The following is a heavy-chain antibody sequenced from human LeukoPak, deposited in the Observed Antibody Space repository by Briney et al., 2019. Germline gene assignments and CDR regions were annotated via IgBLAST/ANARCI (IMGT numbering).Heavy chain of an antibody. CDR2: IYHSGST. CDR3: ARVRNYYDSSGPNWFDP. Sequence: SETLSLTCTVSGYSISSGYYWGWIRRPPGKGLEWIGSIYHSGSTYYNPSLKSRVTISVDTSKNQFSLKLSSVTAADTAVYYCARVRNYYDSSGPNWFDPWGQGTLVTVSS. D-gene: IGHD3-22*01. CDR1: GYSISSGYY. V-gene: IGHV4-38-2*02. J-gene: IGHJ5*02.